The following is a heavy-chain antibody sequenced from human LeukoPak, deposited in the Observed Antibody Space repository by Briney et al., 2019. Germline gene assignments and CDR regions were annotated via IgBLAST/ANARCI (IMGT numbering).Heavy chain of an antibody. V-gene: IGHV5-51*01. Sequence: GESLTISCKGSGYSFTSYWIGWVRQMPGKGLEWMGIIYPGDSDTRYSPSFQGQVTISADKSISTAYLQWSSLKASDTAMYYCARRRYCSGGSCYTAYYFDYWGQGTLVTVSS. J-gene: IGHJ4*02. CDR1: GYSFTSYW. CDR3: ARRRYCSGGSCYTAYYFDY. CDR2: IYPGDSDT. D-gene: IGHD2-15*01.